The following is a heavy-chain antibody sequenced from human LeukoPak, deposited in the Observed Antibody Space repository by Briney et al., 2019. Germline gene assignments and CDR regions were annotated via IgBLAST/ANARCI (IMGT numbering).Heavy chain of an antibody. D-gene: IGHD6-13*01. V-gene: IGHV3-21*01. J-gene: IGHJ4*02. CDR2: ISSSSSYI. CDR3: ARSRGQQVVPSFDY. Sequence: GRSLRLSCAASGFTFSSYTMNWVRQAPGKGLEWVSYISSSSSYIYYADSVKGRFTISRDNAKNSLYLQMNSLRAEDTAVYYCARSRGQQVVPSFDYWGQGTLVTVSS. CDR1: GFTFSSYT.